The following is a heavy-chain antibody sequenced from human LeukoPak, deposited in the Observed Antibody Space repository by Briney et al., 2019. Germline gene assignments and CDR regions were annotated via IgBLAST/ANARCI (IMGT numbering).Heavy chain of an antibody. D-gene: IGHD4-17*01. J-gene: IGHJ4*02. CDR2: ISGSGGST. CDR3: AKDLRLRYGDYWPGSFDY. Sequence: GRSLRLSCAASGFTFSSYAMHWVRQAPGKGLEWVSAISGSGGSTYYADSVKGRFTISRDNSKNTLYLQMNSLRAEDTAVYYCAKDLRLRYGDYWPGSFDYWGQGTLVTVSS. CDR1: GFTFSSYA. V-gene: IGHV3-23*01.